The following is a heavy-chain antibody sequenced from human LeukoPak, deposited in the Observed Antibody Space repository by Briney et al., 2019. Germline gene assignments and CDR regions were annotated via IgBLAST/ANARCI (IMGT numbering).Heavy chain of an antibody. J-gene: IGHJ4*02. CDR2: TSYDGSNK. CDR1: GFTFSSYG. CDR3: AKPLSGSYLYCFDY. V-gene: IGHV3-30*18. Sequence: GGSLRLSCAASGFTFSSYGMHWVRQAPGKGLEWVAVTSYDGSNKYYADSVKGRFTISRDNSKNTLYLQMNSLRAEDTAVYYCAKPLSGSYLYCFDYWGQGTLVTVSS. D-gene: IGHD1-26*01.